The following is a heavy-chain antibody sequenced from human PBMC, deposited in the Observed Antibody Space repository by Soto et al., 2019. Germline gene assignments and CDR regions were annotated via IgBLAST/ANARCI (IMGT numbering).Heavy chain of an antibody. CDR1: GFTFSSYA. Sequence: EVQLLESGGGLVQPGGSLRLSCAASGFTFSSYAMSWVRQAPGKGLEWVSAISGSGGSTYYADSVKGRFTISRDNSKNTLYLQRNSLRAEDTAVYYCAKVGGGDGKQGSGMDVWGQGTTVTVSS. J-gene: IGHJ6*02. CDR2: ISGSGGST. D-gene: IGHD3-16*01. V-gene: IGHV3-23*01. CDR3: AKVGGGDGKQGSGMDV.